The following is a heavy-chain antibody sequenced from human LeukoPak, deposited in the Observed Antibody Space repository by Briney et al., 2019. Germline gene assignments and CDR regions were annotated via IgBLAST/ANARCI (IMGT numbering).Heavy chain of an antibody. CDR2: SHPGDSDT. V-gene: IGHV5-51*01. CDR1: GYRFTSHW. Sequence: PGESLKICCEGSGYRFTSHWIGWGRQMAGKGLGWMGISHPGDSDTRYSPSFQGQVTISADKSISTAYLQWSSLKASDTAMYYCARRRAGGSGSYSDYWGQGTLVTVSS. CDR3: ARRRAGGSGSYSDY. D-gene: IGHD3-10*01. J-gene: IGHJ4*02.